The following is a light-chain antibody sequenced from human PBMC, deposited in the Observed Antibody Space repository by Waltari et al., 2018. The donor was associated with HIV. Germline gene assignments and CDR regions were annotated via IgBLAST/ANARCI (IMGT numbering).Light chain of an antibody. Sequence: NFMLTPPHSVSESPGKTVIISCTRRSGSISSSHVQWYQQRLGSSPTIVIYEDNKRPSGVPDRFSGSVAFSGNSASLTISGLKTEDEADYYCQAYDSSNRNYVFGSGTTVTVL. CDR3: QAYDSSNRNYV. CDR1: SGSISSSH. CDR2: EDN. J-gene: IGLJ1*01. V-gene: IGLV6-57*01.